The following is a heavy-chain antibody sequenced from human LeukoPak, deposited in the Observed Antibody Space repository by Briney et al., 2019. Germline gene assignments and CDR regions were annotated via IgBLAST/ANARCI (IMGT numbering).Heavy chain of an antibody. J-gene: IGHJ4*02. CDR2: ISGSGANT. CDR3: ARTVDWSYFDF. V-gene: IGHV3-23*01. Sequence: GGSLRLSCAASGFTFNIHAMSWVRQAPGKGLEWVSGISGSGANTYYADSVKGRFTISRDNYMDTMYLQMNSLRVEDTAVYYCARTVDWSYFDFQGQGTQVTVSS. D-gene: IGHD3/OR15-3a*01. CDR1: GFTFNIHA.